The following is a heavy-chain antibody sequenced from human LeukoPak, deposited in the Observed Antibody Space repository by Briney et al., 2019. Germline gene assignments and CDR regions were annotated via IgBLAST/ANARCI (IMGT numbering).Heavy chain of an antibody. CDR2: ISWDGGST. CDR1: GFTFDDYA. Sequence: GGSLRLSCAASGFTFDDYAMHWVRQAPGKGLEWVSLISWDGGSTYYADSVKGRFTISRDNSKNSLYLQMNSLRAEDTALYYCAKDIAPIYCSSTSCYYYYGMDVWGQGTTVTVSS. D-gene: IGHD2-2*01. V-gene: IGHV3-43D*03. J-gene: IGHJ6*02. CDR3: AKDIAPIYCSSTSCYYYYGMDV.